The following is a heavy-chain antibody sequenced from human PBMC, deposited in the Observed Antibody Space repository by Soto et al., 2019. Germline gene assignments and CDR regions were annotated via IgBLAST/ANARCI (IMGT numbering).Heavy chain of an antibody. V-gene: IGHV3-48*03. CDR1: GFTFSSYE. Sequence: LRLSCAASGFTFSSYEMNWVRQAPGKGLEWVSYISSSGSTIYYADSVKGRFTISRDNAKNSLYLQMNSLRAEDTAVYYCARVGMCHYDFWSGYYVGRYYYYYGMDVWGQETTVTVSS. CDR2: ISSSGSTI. CDR3: ARVGMCHYDFWSGYYVGRYYYYYGMDV. D-gene: IGHD3-3*01. J-gene: IGHJ6*02.